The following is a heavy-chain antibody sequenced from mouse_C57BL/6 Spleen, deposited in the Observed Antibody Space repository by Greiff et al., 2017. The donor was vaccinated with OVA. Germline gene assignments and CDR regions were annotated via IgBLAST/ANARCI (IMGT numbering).Heavy chain of an antibody. Sequence: LVESGAELARPGASVKLSCKASGYTFTSYGIRWVKQRTGQGLEWIGEIYPRSGNTYYNEKFKGKATLTADKSSSTAYMELRSLTSEDSAVYFCAREDTTVVALDYWGQGTTLTVSS. D-gene: IGHD1-1*01. CDR3: AREDTTVVALDY. J-gene: IGHJ2*01. V-gene: IGHV1-81*01. CDR1: GYTFTSYG. CDR2: IYPRSGNT.